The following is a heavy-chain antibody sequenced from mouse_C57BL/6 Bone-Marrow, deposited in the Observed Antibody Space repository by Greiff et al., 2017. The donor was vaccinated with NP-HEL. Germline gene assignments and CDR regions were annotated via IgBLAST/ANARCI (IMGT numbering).Heavy chain of an antibody. CDR1: GYTFTDYE. CDR3: TRYEGLFGSYAMDY. V-gene: IGHV1-15*01. J-gene: IGHJ4*01. Sequence: VQLQESGAELVRPGASVTLSCKASGYTFTDYEMHWVKQTPVHGLEWIGAIDPETGGTAYNQKFKGKAILTADKSSSTAYMELRSLTSEDSTVYYCTRYEGLFGSYAMDYWGQGTSVTVSS. CDR2: IDPETGGT. D-gene: IGHD1-1*02.